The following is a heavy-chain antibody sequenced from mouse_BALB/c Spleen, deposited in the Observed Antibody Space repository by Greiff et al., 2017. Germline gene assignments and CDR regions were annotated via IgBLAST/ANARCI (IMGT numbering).Heavy chain of an antibody. CDR2: ISDGGSYT. J-gene: IGHJ4*01. CDR3: ARVLTIGLDYYAMDY. D-gene: IGHD2-14*01. V-gene: IGHV5-4*02. CDR1: GFTFSDYY. Sequence: EVKLMESGGGLVKPGGSLKLSCAASGFTFSDYYMYWVRQTPEKRLEWVATISDGGSYTYYPDSVKGRFTISRDNAKNNLYLQMSSLKSEDTAMYYCARVLTIGLDYYAMDYWGQGTSVTVSS.